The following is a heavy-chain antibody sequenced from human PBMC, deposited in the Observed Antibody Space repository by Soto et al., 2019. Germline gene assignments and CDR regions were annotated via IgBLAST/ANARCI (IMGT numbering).Heavy chain of an antibody. Sequence: QVQLQESGPGLVKPSETLSLTCTVSGGSVSSGSYYWSWIRQPPGKGLEWIGYIYYSGSTNYNPSLKSRVTISVDTSKNQFSLKLSSVTAADTAVYYCARSWDSGDIWGQGTMVTVSS. D-gene: IGHD1-26*01. J-gene: IGHJ3*02. CDR2: IYYSGST. V-gene: IGHV4-61*01. CDR3: ARSWDSGDI. CDR1: GGSVSSGSYY.